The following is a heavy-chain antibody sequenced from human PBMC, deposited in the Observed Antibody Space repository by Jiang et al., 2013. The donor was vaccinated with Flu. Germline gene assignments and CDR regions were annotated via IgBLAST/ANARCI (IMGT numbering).Heavy chain of an antibody. D-gene: IGHD6-6*01. J-gene: IGHJ4*02. V-gene: IGHV1-3*01. Sequence: QGRVTITRDTSASTAYMELSSLRSEDTAVYYCARGFLVYSSSSVDYWGQGTLVTVSS. CDR3: ARGFLVYSSSSVDY.